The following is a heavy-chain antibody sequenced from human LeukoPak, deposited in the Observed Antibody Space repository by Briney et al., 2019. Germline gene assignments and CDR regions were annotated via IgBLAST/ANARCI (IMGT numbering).Heavy chain of an antibody. J-gene: IGHJ3*02. CDR2: ISAYNGNT. CDR3: ARDHSSSFWGAFDI. Sequence: GASVKVSCKASGYTFTSYGISWVRQAPGQGLEWMGWISAYNGNTNYTPKLQGRVTMTTDTSTSTAYMELRSLRSDDTAVYYCARDHSSSFWGAFDIWGQGTMVTVSS. CDR1: GYTFTSYG. D-gene: IGHD6-6*01. V-gene: IGHV1-18*01.